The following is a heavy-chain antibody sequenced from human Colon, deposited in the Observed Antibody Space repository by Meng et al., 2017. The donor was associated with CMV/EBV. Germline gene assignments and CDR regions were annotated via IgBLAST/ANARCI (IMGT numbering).Heavy chain of an antibody. CDR1: AFTFTDYW. V-gene: IGHV3-74*01. CDR2: INTDGSRT. Sequence: GESLKISCAASAFTFTDYWMHWVRQVPGKGLVWVSSINTDGSRTRYADSVKGRFTISRDNAKNSLFLEMNSLREADTALYYCAKGGGMQGAYYYNDYGMDVWGQGTTVTVSS. J-gene: IGHJ6*02. D-gene: IGHD3-16*01. CDR3: AKGGGMQGAYYYNDYGMDV.